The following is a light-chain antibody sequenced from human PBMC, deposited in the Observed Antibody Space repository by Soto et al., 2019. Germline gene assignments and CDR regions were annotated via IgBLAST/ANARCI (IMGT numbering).Light chain of an antibody. CDR3: QQYNSYST. CDR1: QSISSW. CDR2: KAY. Sequence: DIQMTQSPSTLSASVGDRVTIPCRASQSISSWLAWYQQKPRKAPKLLIYKAYSLESGVPSRFSGSGSGTEFTLTISSLQPDDFATYYCQQYNSYSTFGQGTKVDIK. J-gene: IGKJ1*01. V-gene: IGKV1-5*03.